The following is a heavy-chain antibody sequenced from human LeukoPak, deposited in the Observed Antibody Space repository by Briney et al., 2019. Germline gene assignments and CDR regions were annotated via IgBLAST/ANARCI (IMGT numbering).Heavy chain of an antibody. CDR1: GFTFSSYA. CDR2: ISYDGSNK. D-gene: IGHD3-22*01. V-gene: IGHV3-30-3*01. CDR3: ARHPDYYDSSGYYPPYYFDY. Sequence: GGSLRLSCAASGFTFSSYAMHWVRQAPGKRLEWVAVISYDGSNKYYADSVKGRFTISRDNSKNTLYLQMNSLRAEDTAVYYCARHPDYYDSSGYYPPYYFDYWGQGTLVTVSS. J-gene: IGHJ4*02.